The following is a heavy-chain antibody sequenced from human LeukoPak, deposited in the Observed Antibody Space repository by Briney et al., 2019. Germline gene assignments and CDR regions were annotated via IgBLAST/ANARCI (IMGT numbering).Heavy chain of an antibody. J-gene: IGHJ1*01. Sequence: ASVKVSCKASGYTFTGYYMHWVRQAPGQGLEWMGWINPNSGGTNYAQKFQGRVTMTRDTSISTAYMELSRLRSDDTAVYYCARGVFGELEKLMFQHWGQGTLVTVSS. CDR3: ARGVFGELEKLMFQH. CDR2: INPNSGGT. V-gene: IGHV1-2*02. CDR1: GYTFTGYY. D-gene: IGHD3-10*02.